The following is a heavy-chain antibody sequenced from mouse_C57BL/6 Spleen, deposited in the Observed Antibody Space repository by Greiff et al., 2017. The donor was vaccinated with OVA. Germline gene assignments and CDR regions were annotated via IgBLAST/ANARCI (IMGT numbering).Heavy chain of an antibody. CDR2: INPNYGTT. J-gene: IGHJ1*03. D-gene: IGHD2-4*01. CDR1: GYSFTDYN. V-gene: IGHV1-39*01. CDR3: AREGLYDYDGRHSYFDV. Sequence: VHVKQSGPELVKPGASVKISCKASGYSFTDYNMNWVKQSNGKSLEWIGVINPNYGTTSYNQKLKGKATLTVDQSSSKAYMQLNSLTSEDSAVYYCAREGLYDYDGRHSYFDVWGTGTTVTVSS.